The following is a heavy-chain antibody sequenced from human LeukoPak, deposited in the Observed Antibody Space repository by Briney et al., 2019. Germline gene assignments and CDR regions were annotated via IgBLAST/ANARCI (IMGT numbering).Heavy chain of an antibody. CDR2: ISSSGDRT. CDR1: GFTLSTFA. Sequence: GGSLRLSCAASGFTLSTFAMIWLPQSTGKGLEWVSCISSSGDRTFYTDSVKDRFTIYRDNSENTLYLQMSRLRAEYTAVYYCAKDRPNYHESNGHYYRPNGDYWGQGTLVTVSS. CDR3: AKDRPNYHESNGHYYRPNGDY. V-gene: IGHV3-23*01. J-gene: IGHJ4*02. D-gene: IGHD3-22*01.